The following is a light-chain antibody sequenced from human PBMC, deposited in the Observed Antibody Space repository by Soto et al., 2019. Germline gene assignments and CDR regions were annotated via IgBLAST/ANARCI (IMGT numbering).Light chain of an antibody. CDR1: SSDVGGYNY. CDR2: DVS. V-gene: IGLV2-11*01. Sequence: QSALTQPRSVSGSPGQSVTISCTGTSSDVGGYNYVSWYQQHPGKAPKLMIYDVSKRPSGVPDRFSGSKSGNTASLTISGLQAEDEADYYCCSYARSIVVFGGGTKLTVL. J-gene: IGLJ2*01. CDR3: CSYARSIVV.